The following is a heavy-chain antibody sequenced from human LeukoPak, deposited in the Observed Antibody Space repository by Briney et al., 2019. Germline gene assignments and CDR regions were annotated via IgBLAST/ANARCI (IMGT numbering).Heavy chain of an antibody. Sequence: GGSLRLSCAASGFTFSSYSMNWVRQAPGKGLEWVSSISRSSSYIYYADSVKGRFTISRDYAKNSLYLQMNSLRAEDTAVHYCARVDIVVVPAAQDYYYYMDVWGKETTVTVSS. J-gene: IGHJ6*03. CDR2: ISRSSSYI. V-gene: IGHV3-21*01. CDR1: GFTFSSYS. D-gene: IGHD2-2*01. CDR3: ARVDIVVVPAAQDYYYYMDV.